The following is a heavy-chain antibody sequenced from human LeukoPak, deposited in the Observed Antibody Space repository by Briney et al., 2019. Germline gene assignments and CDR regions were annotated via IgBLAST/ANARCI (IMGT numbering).Heavy chain of an antibody. V-gene: IGHV3-15*01. CDR2: IKSKSDGGTT. CDR1: GFTFSNAW. D-gene: IGHD2-2*01. Sequence: GGSLRLSCAASGFTFSNAWMSWVRQTPGKGLEWVGRIKSKSDGGTTDYAAPVKGRFTISRDDSKNTLYLQMNSLKTEDTAVYYCTTLVWVDFSSTSSNPPDCWGQGTLVIVSS. J-gene: IGHJ4*02. CDR3: TTLVWVDFSSTSSNPPDC.